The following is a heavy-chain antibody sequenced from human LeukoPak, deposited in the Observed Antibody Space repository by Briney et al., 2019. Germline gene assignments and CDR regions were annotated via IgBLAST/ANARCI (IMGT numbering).Heavy chain of an antibody. D-gene: IGHD3-3*01. Sequence: GGSLRLSCAASGFTFSSCAMSWVRQAPGKGLEWVSAISGSGGSTYYADSVKGRFTISRDNSKNTLYLQMNSLRAEDTAVYYCAKPRITIFGVVMEAFYMDVWGKGTTVTVSS. V-gene: IGHV3-23*01. CDR3: AKPRITIFGVVMEAFYMDV. CDR2: ISGSGGST. CDR1: GFTFSSCA. J-gene: IGHJ6*03.